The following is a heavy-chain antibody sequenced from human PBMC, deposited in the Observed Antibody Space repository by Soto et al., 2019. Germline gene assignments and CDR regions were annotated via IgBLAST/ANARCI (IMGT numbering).Heavy chain of an antibody. Sequence: LSLTCTVSGGSISSSSYYWGWIRQPPGKGLEWIGSIYYSGSTYYNPSLKSRVTISVDTSKNRFSLKLSSVTAADTAVYYCARPYYDYVWGSYHYYGMDVWGQGTTVTVSS. CDR2: IYYSGST. CDR1: GGSISSSSYY. D-gene: IGHD3-16*02. J-gene: IGHJ6*02. CDR3: ARPYYDYVWGSYHYYGMDV. V-gene: IGHV4-39*01.